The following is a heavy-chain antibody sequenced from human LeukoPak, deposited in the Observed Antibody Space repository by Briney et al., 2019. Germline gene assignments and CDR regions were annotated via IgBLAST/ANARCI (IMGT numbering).Heavy chain of an antibody. CDR3: ARDDMGWFGDYYMDV. CDR1: GGTFSSYA. J-gene: IGHJ6*03. CDR2: IIPIFGTA. V-gene: IGHV1-69*06. D-gene: IGHD3-10*01. Sequence: SVKVSCKASGGTFSSYAISWVRQAPGQGLEWMGGIIPIFGTANYAQKFQGRVTITADKSTSTAYMELSSLRSEDTAVYYCARDDMGWFGDYYMDVWGKGTTVTVSS.